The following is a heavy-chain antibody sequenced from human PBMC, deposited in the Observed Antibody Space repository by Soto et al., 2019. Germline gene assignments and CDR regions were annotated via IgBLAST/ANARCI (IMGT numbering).Heavy chain of an antibody. D-gene: IGHD6-19*01. J-gene: IGHJ4*02. V-gene: IGHV1-46*01. CDR3: SREAVAGTFDY. CDR1: GYTFTSYY. CDR2: INHSGGST. Sequence: QVQLVQSGAEVKKPGASVKVSCKASGYTFTSYYMHWVRQAPGQGLEWMGIINHSGGSTSYAQKFQGRVTMTRDASTSTVYMKLSSLRSEDTAVYYCSREAVAGTFDYWGQGTLVTVSS.